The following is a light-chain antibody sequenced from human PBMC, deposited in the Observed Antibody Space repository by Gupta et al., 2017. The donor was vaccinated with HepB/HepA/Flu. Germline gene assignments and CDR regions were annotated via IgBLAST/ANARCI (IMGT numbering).Light chain of an antibody. Sequence: QSALTQPASVSGSPAQSITISCTGTSSDGGGYNYVSWYQQHPGKAPKLMSYDVSNRPAGVSNRCFAGKTGKTDSLLTSGRQAEDDADDYCSQYTSSSTRVFGTGTKLTVL. J-gene: IGLJ1*01. CDR2: DVS. CDR1: SSDGGGYNY. V-gene: IGLV2-14*03. CDR3: SQYTSSSTRV.